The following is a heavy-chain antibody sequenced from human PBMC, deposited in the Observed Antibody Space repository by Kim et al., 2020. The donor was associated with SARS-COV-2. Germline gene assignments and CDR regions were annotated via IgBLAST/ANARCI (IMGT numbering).Heavy chain of an antibody. CDR2: IIPIFGTA. D-gene: IGHD4-4*01. J-gene: IGHJ6*02. V-gene: IGHV1-69*13. CDR3: ARGDDYSNDPWYYGMDV. CDR1: GGTFSSYA. Sequence: SVKVSCKASGGTFSSYAISWVRQAPGQGLEWMGGIIPIFGTANYAQKFQGRVTITADESTSTAYMELSSLRSEDTAVYYCARGDDYSNDPWYYGMDVWGQGTTVTVSS.